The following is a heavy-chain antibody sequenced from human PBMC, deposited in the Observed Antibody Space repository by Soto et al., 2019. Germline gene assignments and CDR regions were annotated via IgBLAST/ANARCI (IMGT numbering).Heavy chain of an antibody. Sequence: VKVSCKASGGTFSSYAISWVRQAPGQGLEWMGGIIPIFGTANYAQKFQGRVTITADKSTSTAYMELSSLRSEDTAVYYCANSPRLIAAAGTDWFDPWGQGTLVTVSS. CDR1: GGTFSSYA. J-gene: IGHJ5*02. CDR3: ANSPRLIAAAGTDWFDP. D-gene: IGHD6-13*01. V-gene: IGHV1-69*06. CDR2: IIPIFGTA.